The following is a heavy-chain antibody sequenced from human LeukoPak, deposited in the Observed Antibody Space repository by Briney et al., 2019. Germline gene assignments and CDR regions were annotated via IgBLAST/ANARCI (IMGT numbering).Heavy chain of an antibody. V-gene: IGHV4-61*01. D-gene: IGHD3-3*01. CDR2: IYYSGST. Sequence: SETLSLTCTVSGGSVSSGSYYWSWIQQPPGKGLEWIGYIYYSGSTNYNPSLKSRVTISVDTSKNQFSLKLSSVTAADTAVYYCARDFTIFGLDVWGQGTTVTVSS. J-gene: IGHJ6*02. CDR3: ARDFTIFGLDV. CDR1: GGSVSSGSYY.